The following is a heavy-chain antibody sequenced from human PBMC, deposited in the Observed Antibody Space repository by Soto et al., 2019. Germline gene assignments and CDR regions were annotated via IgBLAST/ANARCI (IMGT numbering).Heavy chain of an antibody. CDR1: GFTFSTYW. Sequence: EVQLVESGGGLVQPGGSLRLSCAASGFTFSTYWMTWVRQPPGKGLEWVANMDQDGSETYYVDSVRGRFTVSRDNAKISLCLQMNSLRVEGTAVYYCVCGGNFFIYWGQGTLVTVSP. CDR3: VCGGNFFIY. CDR2: MDQDGSET. V-gene: IGHV3-7*01. D-gene: IGHD3-16*01. J-gene: IGHJ4*02.